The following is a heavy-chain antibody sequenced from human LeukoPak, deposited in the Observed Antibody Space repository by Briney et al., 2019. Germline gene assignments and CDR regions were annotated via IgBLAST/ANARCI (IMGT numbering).Heavy chain of an antibody. Sequence: ASVKVSCKASGGTFSSYAISWVRQAPGQGPEWMGRIIPILGIANYAQKFQGRVTITADKSTSTAYMELSSLRSEDTAVYYCARDDSSGDWGQGTLVTVSS. D-gene: IGHD3-22*01. V-gene: IGHV1-69*04. CDR2: IIPILGIA. CDR1: GGTFSSYA. J-gene: IGHJ4*02. CDR3: ARDDSSGD.